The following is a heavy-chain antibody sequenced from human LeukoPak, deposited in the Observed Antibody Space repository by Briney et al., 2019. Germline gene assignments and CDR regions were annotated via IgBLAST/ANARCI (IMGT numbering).Heavy chain of an antibody. J-gene: IGHJ3*02. CDR2: INPNSGGT. CDR1: GGTFSSYA. D-gene: IGHD1/OR15-1a*01. Sequence: ASVKVSCKASGGTFSSYAISWVRQAPGQGLEWMGWINPNSGGTNYAQKFQGRVTMTRDTPISTAYMELSRLRSDDTAVYYCARNNDAFDIWGQGTMVTVSS. V-gene: IGHV1-2*02. CDR3: ARNNDAFDI.